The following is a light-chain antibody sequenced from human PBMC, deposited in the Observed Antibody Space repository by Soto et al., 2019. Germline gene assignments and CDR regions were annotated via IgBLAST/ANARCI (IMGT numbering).Light chain of an antibody. CDR1: SSNIGAGYD. CDR2: GNS. J-gene: IGLJ1*01. V-gene: IGLV1-40*01. CDR3: QSYDSSLSVLYV. Sequence: QSVLTQPPSVSGAPRQRVTISCTGSSSNIGAGYDVHWYQQLPGTAPKLLIYGNSNRPSGVPDRFSGSKSGTSASLAITGLQAEDEADYYCQSYDSSLSVLYVFGTGTK.